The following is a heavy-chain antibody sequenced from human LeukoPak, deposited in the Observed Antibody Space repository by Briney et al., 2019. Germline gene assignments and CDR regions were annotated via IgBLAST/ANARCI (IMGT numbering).Heavy chain of an antibody. CDR1: GYSISSGYY. V-gene: IGHV4-38-2*02. CDR2: INHSGST. Sequence: SETLSLTCTVSGYSISSGYYWGWIRQPPGKGLEWIGEINHSGSTNYNPSLKSRVTISVDTSKNQFSLKLSSVTAADTAVYYCAREELITGYSSGWFDYWGQGTLVTVSS. D-gene: IGHD6-19*01. CDR3: AREELITGYSSGWFDY. J-gene: IGHJ4*02.